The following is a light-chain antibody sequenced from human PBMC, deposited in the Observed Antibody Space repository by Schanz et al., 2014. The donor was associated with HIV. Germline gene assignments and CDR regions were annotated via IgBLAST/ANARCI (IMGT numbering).Light chain of an antibody. V-gene: IGKV3-11*01. Sequence: EIVLTQSPGSLSLSPGERATLSCRASQSVSASYLAWYQQKPGQAPRLLIYDASNRATGIPARFSGSGSGTDFTLTISSLEPEDFAVYYCQQRTSWPLTFGGGTKVE. CDR2: DAS. CDR1: QSVSASY. CDR3: QQRTSWPLT. J-gene: IGKJ4*01.